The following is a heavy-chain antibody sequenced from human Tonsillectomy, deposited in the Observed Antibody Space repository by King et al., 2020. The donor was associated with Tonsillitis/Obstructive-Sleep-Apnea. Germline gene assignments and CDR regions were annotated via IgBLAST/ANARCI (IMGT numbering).Heavy chain of an antibody. CDR2: ISSSSTYM. CDR1: GFTLSVYG. V-gene: IGHV3-21*01. Sequence: VQLVESGGGLVRPGESLRLSCVASGFTLSVYGMNWVRQAPGKGLEWVSSISSSSTYMYYADSVKGRFTISRDNAKNSLYLEMNSLRAEDTAVYYCARDGFSGSYFYDMDVWGKGTTVTVSS. D-gene: IGHD5-18*01. CDR3: ARDGFSGSYFYDMDV. J-gene: IGHJ6*03.